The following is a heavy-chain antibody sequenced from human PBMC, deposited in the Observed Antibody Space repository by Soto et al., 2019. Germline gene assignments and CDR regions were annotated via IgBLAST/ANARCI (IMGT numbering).Heavy chain of an antibody. Sequence: EVQLVESGGGLVQPGGSLRLSCTGSGFIFGNYWMTWLRQAPGQGLEWVANIRKDESKMSYLDSVRGRFTISRDNAKNSLFLQMNDLRAEDTALYYCTRDISPGTSGWYFDAFDLWGQGTMVTVSS. CDR2: IRKDESKM. J-gene: IGHJ3*01. V-gene: IGHV3-7*05. CDR1: GFIFGNYW. CDR3: TRDISPGTSGWYFDAFDL. D-gene: IGHD6-19*01.